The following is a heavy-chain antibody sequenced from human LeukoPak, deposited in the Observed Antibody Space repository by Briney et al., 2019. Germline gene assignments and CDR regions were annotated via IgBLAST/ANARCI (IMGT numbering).Heavy chain of an antibody. V-gene: IGHV1-2*02. J-gene: IGHJ3*02. Sequence: GASVKVSGKASGYTFTGYYMHWVRQAPGQGLEWMGWINPNSGGTNYAQKFQGRVTMTRDTSISTAYMELSRLRSDDTAVYYCAKGALRYYDSSGRHDAFDIWGQGTMVTVSS. CDR2: INPNSGGT. D-gene: IGHD3-22*01. CDR3: AKGALRYYDSSGRHDAFDI. CDR1: GYTFTGYY.